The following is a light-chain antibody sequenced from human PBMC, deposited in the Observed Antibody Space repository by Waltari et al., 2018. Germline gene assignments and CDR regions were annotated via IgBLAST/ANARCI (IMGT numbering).Light chain of an antibody. CDR2: DVS. CDR3: CSFTSSSTWV. CDR1: PLDVGGYTI. J-gene: IGLJ3*02. V-gene: IGLV2-14*03. Sequence: QSALTQPASVSGSPGQSSPFSSPGPPLDVGGYTISPWYQHHPGKPPKLIIFDVSSRPSGSSNRFSGSKFGNTASLTISGVQPEDEADYYCCSFTSSSTWVFGGGTKLTVL.